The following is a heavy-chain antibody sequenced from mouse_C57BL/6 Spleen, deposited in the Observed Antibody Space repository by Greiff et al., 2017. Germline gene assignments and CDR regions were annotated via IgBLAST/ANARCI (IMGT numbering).Heavy chain of an antibody. J-gene: IGHJ3*01. D-gene: IGHD1-1*01. CDR1: GYTFTSYW. Sequence: QVQLQQPGAELVRPGSSVKLSCKASGYTFTSYWMHWVKQRPIQGLEWIGNIGPSDSGTHYNQKFKDKATLTVDKSSSTAYMQLSSLTSEASAVYYCEREYYGGSYVIAYWGQGTLVTVSA. V-gene: IGHV1-52*01. CDR2: IGPSDSGT. CDR3: EREYYGGSYVIAY.